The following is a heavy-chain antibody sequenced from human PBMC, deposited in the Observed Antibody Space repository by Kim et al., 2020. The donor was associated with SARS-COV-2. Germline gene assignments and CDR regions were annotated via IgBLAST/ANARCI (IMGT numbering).Heavy chain of an antibody. V-gene: IGHV3-30*07. J-gene: IGHJ4*02. CDR3: ARDSSRDSSGYYGVFDY. D-gene: IGHD3-22*01. Sequence: VKGRVTISRDNSKNTLYLQMNSLRAEDTAVYYCARDSSRDSSGYYGVFDYWGQGTLVTVSS.